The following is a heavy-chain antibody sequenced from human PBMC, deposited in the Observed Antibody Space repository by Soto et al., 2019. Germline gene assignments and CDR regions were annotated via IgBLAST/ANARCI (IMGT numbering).Heavy chain of an antibody. CDR1: GFTFSGYA. Sequence: GGSLRLSCVASGFTFSGYAMTWVRQAPGKGLEWVSAITGGGGSTYYAGSVKGRFTISRDNSKNTLYLQMNSPRAEDTAVYYCAKRISGWYEIDYWGQGTLVTVSS. D-gene: IGHD6-19*01. J-gene: IGHJ4*02. CDR3: AKRISGWYEIDY. CDR2: ITGGGGST. V-gene: IGHV3-23*01.